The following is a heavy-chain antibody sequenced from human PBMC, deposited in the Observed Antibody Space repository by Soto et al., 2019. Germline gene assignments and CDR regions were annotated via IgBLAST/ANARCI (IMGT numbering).Heavy chain of an antibody. CDR3: ARGRNWFDP. J-gene: IGHJ5*02. CDR1: GGSISSSSYY. CDR2: IYYSGST. Sequence: SETLSLTCTVSGGSISSSSYYWGWIRQPPGKGLEWIGSIYYSGSTYYNPSLKSRVTISVDTSKNQFSLKLSSVTAADTAVYYCARGRNWFDPWGQGTLVTVS. V-gene: IGHV4-39*01.